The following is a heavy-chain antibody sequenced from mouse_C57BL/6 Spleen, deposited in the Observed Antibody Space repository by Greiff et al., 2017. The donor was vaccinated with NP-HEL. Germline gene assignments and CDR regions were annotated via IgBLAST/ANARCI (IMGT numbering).Heavy chain of an antibody. CDR3: ARHEGNRDAYDFDY. CDR2: FYPGSGST. V-gene: IGHV1-62-2*01. J-gene: IGHJ2*01. Sequence: QVQLQQPGAELVKPGASVKLSCKASGYTFTEYTIHWVKQRPGQGLEWIGWFYPGSGSTQYNEKFKDKATLTVDKSSSTVYMQLSKLTSEDSAVYGCARHEGNRDAYDFDYWGQGTTLTVSS. CDR1: GYTFTEYT. D-gene: IGHD4-1*01.